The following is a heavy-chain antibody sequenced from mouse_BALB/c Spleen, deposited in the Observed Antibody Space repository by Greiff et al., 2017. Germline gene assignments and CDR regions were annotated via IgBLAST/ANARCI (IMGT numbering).Heavy chain of an antibody. CDR2: INPSSGYT. J-gene: IGHJ2*01. V-gene: IGHV1-4*01. CDR3: ARGGILPYYFDY. CDR1: GYTFTSYW. Sequence: VQLQQSGAELARPGASVKLSCKASGYTFTSYWMQWVKQRPGQGLEWIGYINPSSGYTNYNQKFKDKATLTADKSSSTAYMQLSSLTSEDSAVYYCARGGILPYYFDYWGQGTTLTVSS.